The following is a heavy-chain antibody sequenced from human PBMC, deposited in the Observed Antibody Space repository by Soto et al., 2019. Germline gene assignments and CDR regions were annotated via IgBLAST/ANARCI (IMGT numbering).Heavy chain of an antibody. V-gene: IGHV1-69*01. CDR1: GGTFSSHA. CDR2: ILPIFGTA. D-gene: IGHD5-18*01. CDR3: ARDEVETAMVSSQYGMDV. Sequence: QVQLVQSGAEVKKPGSSVKVSCTASGGTFSSHAISWVRQAPGQGLEWVGGILPIFGTANYAQKFQGRVTITADESTSTAYMELSSLRSEDTAVYYCARDEVETAMVSSQYGMDVWGQGTTVTVSS. J-gene: IGHJ6*02.